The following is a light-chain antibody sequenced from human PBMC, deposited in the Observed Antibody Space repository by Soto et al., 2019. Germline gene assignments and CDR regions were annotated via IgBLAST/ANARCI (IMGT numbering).Light chain of an antibody. Sequence: QSVLTQPASVSGSPGQSITISCTGTSSDGGGYNYVSWYQQHPGKAPKLMIYDVSTRPSGVSNRFSGSKSGNTASLTISGLQAEDEADYYCSSYTSSSTAYVFGTGTKLTVL. J-gene: IGLJ1*01. CDR1: SSDGGGYNY. V-gene: IGLV2-14*01. CDR3: SSYTSSSTAYV. CDR2: DVS.